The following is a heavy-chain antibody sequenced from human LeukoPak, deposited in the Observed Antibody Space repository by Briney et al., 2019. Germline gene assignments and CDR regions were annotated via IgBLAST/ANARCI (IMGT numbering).Heavy chain of an antibody. CDR2: IWYDGSNK. V-gene: IGHV3-33*01. CDR3: ARGFRSFDY. J-gene: IGHJ4*02. CDR1: GLTFSSYG. Sequence: GGSQRLSCAASGLTFSSYGMHWVRQAPGKGLEWVAVIWYDGSNKYYADSVKGRFTISRDNSKNTLYLQMNSLRVEDTAVYYCARGFRSFDYWGQGTLVTVSS.